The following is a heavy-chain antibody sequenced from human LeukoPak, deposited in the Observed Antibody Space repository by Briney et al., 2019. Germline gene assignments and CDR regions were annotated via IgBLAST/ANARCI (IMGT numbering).Heavy chain of an antibody. CDR3: SRDGPAYTSRWYDYYYGLDV. Sequence: SETLSLTCTVSGDSIGSYFWSWIRQSPGKGLEWIGHIYHSGSTNYNPSLKSRVTISIDTSKNQFSLKLTSVTSADTAVYYCSRDGPAYTSRWYDYYYGLDVWGQGTTVTVSS. J-gene: IGHJ6*02. D-gene: IGHD2-2*01. CDR1: GDSIGSYF. CDR2: IYHSGST. V-gene: IGHV4-59*01.